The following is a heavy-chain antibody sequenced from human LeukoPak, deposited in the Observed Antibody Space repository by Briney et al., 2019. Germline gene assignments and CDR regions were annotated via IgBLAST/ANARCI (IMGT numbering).Heavy chain of an antibody. CDR1: GFTFSSYG. D-gene: IGHD5-18*01. Sequence: GSLRLSCAASGFTFSSYGMHWVRQAPGRGLEWVAVISYDGSDKYSADSVKGRFTISRDNSKNTLYLQMNSLRAEDTAVYYCAKNAHYQGYSYGGIDYWGQGTLVTVSS. CDR3: AKNAHYQGYSYGGIDY. CDR2: ISYDGSDK. J-gene: IGHJ4*02. V-gene: IGHV3-30*18.